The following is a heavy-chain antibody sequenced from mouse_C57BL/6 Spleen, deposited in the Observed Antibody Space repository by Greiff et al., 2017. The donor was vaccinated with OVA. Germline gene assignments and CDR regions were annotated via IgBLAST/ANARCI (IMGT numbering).Heavy chain of an antibody. CDR2: IDPSDSET. CDR1: GYTFTSYW. J-gene: IGHJ2*01. V-gene: IGHV1-52*01. Sequence: QVQLQQPGAELVRPGSSVKLSCKASGYTFTSYWMHWVKQRSIPGLEWIGNIDPSDSETPYNQKFKDKATLTVDKSSSTAYMQLSSLTSDDSAVYYCARAGFGYWGQGTTLTVSS. CDR3: ARAGFGY.